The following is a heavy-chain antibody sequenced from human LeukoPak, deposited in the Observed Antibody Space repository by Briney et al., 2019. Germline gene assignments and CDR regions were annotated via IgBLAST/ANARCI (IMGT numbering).Heavy chain of an antibody. CDR3: ARGPLLGYYYYHMDV. V-gene: IGHV3-48*01. D-gene: IGHD2-8*02. Sequence: PGGSLRLSCAASGFSFNSYNMNWFRQAPGKGLEWISYITSDSSTIYYADSVKGRFTISRDNAESSLYLQMNSLRAEDTAVYYCARGPLLGYYYYHMDVWGEGTTVTVSS. J-gene: IGHJ6*03. CDR1: GFSFNSYN. CDR2: ITSDSSTI.